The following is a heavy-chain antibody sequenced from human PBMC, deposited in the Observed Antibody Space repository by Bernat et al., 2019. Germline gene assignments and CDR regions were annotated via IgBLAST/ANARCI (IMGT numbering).Heavy chain of an antibody. CDR1: GFTLSSYA. CDR2: ISDDGSNK. V-gene: IGHV3-30-3*01. J-gene: IGHJ4*02. D-gene: IGHD1-26*01. Sequence: QVQLVESGGGVVQPGRSQRLSCAASGFTLSSYAMHWVRQAPGQGLEWVAVISDDGSNKYYADSVKGRFTISRDKSKNTLYLQMNSLRAEDTAVYYCARGSGRYFRNFDYWGQGTLVTVSS. CDR3: ARGSGRYFRNFDY.